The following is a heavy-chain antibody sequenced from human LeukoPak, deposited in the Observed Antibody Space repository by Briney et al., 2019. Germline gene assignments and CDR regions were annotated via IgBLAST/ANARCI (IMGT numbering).Heavy chain of an antibody. D-gene: IGHD2-2*01. CDR3: ARGRHYCSSTSCYGVWFDP. CDR1: GGSISTSSY. J-gene: IGHJ5*02. V-gene: IGHV4-39*01. Sequence: SETLSLTCTVSGGSISTSSYWGWIRQPPGKGLEWIGSAYYSGTTFNNPSLKSRITISVDTSKNQFSLKLSSVTAADTAVYYCARGRHYCSSTSCYGVWFDPWGQGTLVTVSS. CDR2: AYYSGTT.